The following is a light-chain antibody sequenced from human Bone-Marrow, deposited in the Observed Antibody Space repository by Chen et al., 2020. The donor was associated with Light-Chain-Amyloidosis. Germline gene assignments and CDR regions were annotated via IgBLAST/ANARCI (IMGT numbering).Light chain of an antibody. CDR1: QIINNW. J-gene: IGKJ2*01. V-gene: IGKV1-5*01. CDR2: YAS. CDR3: QQFDGFSYT. Sequence: DIQMTQSPSTLSASVGDRVTITCRASQIINNWLAWYQQKPGKAPKLLISYASTLESGIPSRFSGSGAGTEFTLTISSLQPDDFAPYYCQQFDGFSYTFGQGTKLGIK.